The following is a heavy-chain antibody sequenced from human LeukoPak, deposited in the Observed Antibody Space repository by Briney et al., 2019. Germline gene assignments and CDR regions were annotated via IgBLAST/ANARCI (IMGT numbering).Heavy chain of an antibody. Sequence: PGGSLRLSCAASGFTFSNAWMSWVRQAPGKGLEWVGRIKSKTDGGTTDYAAPVKGRFTISRDDSKNTLYLQMNSLKTEDTAVYYCTTDESYGDYVDYWGQGTLVTVSS. V-gene: IGHV3-15*01. CDR1: GFTFSNAW. J-gene: IGHJ4*02. CDR3: TTDESYGDYVDY. D-gene: IGHD4-17*01. CDR2: IKSKTDGGTT.